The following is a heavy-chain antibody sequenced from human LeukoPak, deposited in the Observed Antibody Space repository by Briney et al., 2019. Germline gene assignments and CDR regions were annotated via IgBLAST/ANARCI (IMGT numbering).Heavy chain of an antibody. CDR1: GGSISSSTYY. J-gene: IGHJ4*02. V-gene: IGHV4-39*07. D-gene: IGHD3-22*01. CDR3: ARGPGGYYRRAGYFDY. CDR2: IFYSGRT. Sequence: SETLSLTCTVSGGSISSSTYYWGWIRQPPGKGLEWIGSIFYSGRTYYNPSLKSRVTMSVDTSKNQFSLKLSSVTAADTAVYYCARGPGGYYRRAGYFDYWGQGTLVTVSS.